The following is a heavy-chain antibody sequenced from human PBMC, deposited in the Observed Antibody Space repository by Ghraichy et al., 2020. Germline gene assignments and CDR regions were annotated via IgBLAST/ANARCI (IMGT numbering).Heavy chain of an antibody. D-gene: IGHD4-17*01. CDR1: GFTFSSYS. J-gene: IGHJ5*02. V-gene: IGHV3-21*01. CDR2: ISSSSYI. CDR3: ARGATTVTNLGASGP. Sequence: GGSLRLSCAASGFTFSSYSMNWVRQAPGKGLEWVSSISSSSYIYYADSVKGRFTISRDNAKNSLYLQMNSLRAEDTAVYYCARGATTVTNLGASGPWGQGTLVTVSS.